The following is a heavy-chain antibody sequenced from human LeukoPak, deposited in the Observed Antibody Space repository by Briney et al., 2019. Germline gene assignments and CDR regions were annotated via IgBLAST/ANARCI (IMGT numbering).Heavy chain of an antibody. CDR2: ISSDGSHK. J-gene: IGHJ4*02. CDR3: AKGSIDWYYFDY. D-gene: IGHD3-9*01. Sequence: PGGSLRLSCAASGFSFSTYDMHWVRQAPGKGLEWVAVISSDGSHKYWADSVKGRFTISRDNSQNTVYLQMNSLRAEDTAVYYCAKGSIDWYYFDYWGQGTLVTVSS. CDR1: GFSFSTYD. V-gene: IGHV3-30*18.